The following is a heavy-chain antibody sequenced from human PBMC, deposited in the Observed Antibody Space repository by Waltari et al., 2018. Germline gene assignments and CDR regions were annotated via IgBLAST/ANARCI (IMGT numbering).Heavy chain of an antibody. V-gene: IGHV3-30-3*01. Sequence: QVQLVESGGGVVQPGRSLRLSCAASGCTSSSYAMHWVRQAPGKGLEWVAVISYDGSNKYYADSVKGRFTISRDNSKNTLYLQMNSLRAEDTAVYYCQRIAVAGTPGDYWGQGTLVTVSS. CDR2: ISYDGSNK. D-gene: IGHD6-19*01. J-gene: IGHJ4*02. CDR1: GCTSSSYA. CDR3: QRIAVAGTPGDY.